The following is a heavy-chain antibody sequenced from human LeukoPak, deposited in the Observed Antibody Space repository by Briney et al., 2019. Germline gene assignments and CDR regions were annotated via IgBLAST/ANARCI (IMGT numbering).Heavy chain of an antibody. CDR2: IYPGGSDT. Sequence: GESLKISCRGSGYSFTTYWLGWVRQMPGKGLEWTGIIYPGGSDTRYTPSFQGQVTLSADKSFNTAYLQWSSLKASDTAMYYCARRQGCSSTSCPPYYWGQGTLVTVSP. CDR3: ARRQGCSSTSCPPYY. J-gene: IGHJ4*02. V-gene: IGHV5-51*01. D-gene: IGHD2-2*01. CDR1: GYSFTTYW.